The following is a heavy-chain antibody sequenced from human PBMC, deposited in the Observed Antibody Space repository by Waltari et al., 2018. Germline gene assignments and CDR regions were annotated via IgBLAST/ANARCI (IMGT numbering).Heavy chain of an antibody. CDR2: IYTSGST. CDR3: ARASAYYTIDY. Sequence: QVQLQESGPGLVKPSETLSLTCTFSGDFISSSYWSWLRQPPGKGLEWVGYIYTSGSTNDNPSLKSRITILLDTSKNQFSLKLSSVTAADTAVYYCARASAYYTIDYWGQGTLVTVSS. D-gene: IGHD3-3*01. V-gene: IGHV4-4*09. J-gene: IGHJ4*02. CDR1: GDFISSSY.